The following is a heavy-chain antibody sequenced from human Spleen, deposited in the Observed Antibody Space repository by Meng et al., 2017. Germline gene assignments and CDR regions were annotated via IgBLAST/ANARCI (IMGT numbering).Heavy chain of an antibody. J-gene: IGHJ4*02. D-gene: IGHD3-10*01. CDR1: GYSFTHHG. CDR2: FVTYRDT. V-gene: IGHV1-18*04. CDR3: VQGTPGRSYCDY. Sequence: QVQLVQSGVEVKKPGASVKVSCKASGYSFTHHGITWVRQAPGQGLEWMGWFVTYRDTYPAPKFQHRVTLTTDTLTNTVFMELRSLTPEDTAVYYCVQGTPGRSYCDYWGQGTLVTVSS.